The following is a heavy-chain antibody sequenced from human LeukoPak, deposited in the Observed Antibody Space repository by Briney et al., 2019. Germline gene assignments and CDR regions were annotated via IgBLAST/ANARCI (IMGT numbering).Heavy chain of an antibody. CDR3: ARDRYYDFWSGYYND. D-gene: IGHD3-3*01. J-gene: IGHJ4*02. CDR1: GYSISSGYY. V-gene: IGHV4-38-2*02. Sequence: SETLSLTCTVSGYSISSGYYWGWIRQPPGKGLEWIGSIYHSGSTYYNPSLKSRVTISVDTSKNQFSLKLSSVTAADTAVYYCARDRYYDFWSGYYNDWDQGTLVTVSS. CDR2: IYHSGST.